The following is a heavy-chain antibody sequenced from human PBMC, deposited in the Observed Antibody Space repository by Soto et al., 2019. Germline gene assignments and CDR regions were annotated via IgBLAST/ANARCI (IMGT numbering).Heavy chain of an antibody. D-gene: IGHD3-3*01. J-gene: IGHJ4*02. Sequence: DVQLLESGGGLVQPGGSLTLSCVASGFTFSNFAMSWVRQAPGEGLEWISLIDSRGYNTYYADSVKGRFTLSRDNSHNTLFLQMNSLRAEDTALYYCAKGGVLRPFDYWGQGTLVTVSS. CDR1: GFTFSNFA. CDR2: IDSRGYNT. V-gene: IGHV3-23*01. CDR3: AKGGVLRPFDY.